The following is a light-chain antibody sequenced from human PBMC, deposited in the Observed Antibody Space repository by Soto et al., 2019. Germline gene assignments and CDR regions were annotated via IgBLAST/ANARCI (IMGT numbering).Light chain of an antibody. Sequence: QSVLTQPASVSGSPGQSITISCTGTISDVGGYNYVSWYQQHPGKAPKLMIYDVSNRPSGVSNRFSGSKSGNTASLTISGLHAEDEADYYCSSYTDSNTYVFGTGTKVTVL. CDR3: SSYTDSNTYV. CDR2: DVS. J-gene: IGLJ1*01. CDR1: ISDVGGYNY. V-gene: IGLV2-14*01.